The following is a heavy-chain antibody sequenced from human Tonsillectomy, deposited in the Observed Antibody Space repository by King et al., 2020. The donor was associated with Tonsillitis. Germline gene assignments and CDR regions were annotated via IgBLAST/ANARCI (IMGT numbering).Heavy chain of an antibody. CDR1: GGTFSNYA. Sequence: VQLVQSGAEVKKPGSSVKVSCKASGGTFSNYAFSWVRQAPGQGLEWMGGFTPVLGAGKYPQQFQGRVTVTADGSTGTAYMELSSLRSQDTAVYYCTIFDFWSAYSTSNYYHYFMDVWGNGTTVTVSS. CDR3: TIFDFWSAYSTSNYYHYFMDV. D-gene: IGHD3-3*01. CDR2: FTPVLGAG. V-gene: IGHV1-69*01. J-gene: IGHJ6*03.